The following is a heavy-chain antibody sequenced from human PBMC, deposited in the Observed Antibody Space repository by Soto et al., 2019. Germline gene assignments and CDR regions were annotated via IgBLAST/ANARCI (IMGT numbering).Heavy chain of an antibody. Sequence: PSETLSLTCAVYGGSFSGYYWSWIRQPPGKGLEWIGEINHSGSTNYNPSLKSRVTISVDTSKNQFSLKLSSVTAADTAVYYCRAYDFWSGFLDVWGRGTTVTVSS. CDR3: RAYDFWSGFLDV. CDR2: INHSGST. CDR1: GGSFSGYY. J-gene: IGHJ6*02. V-gene: IGHV4-34*01. D-gene: IGHD3-3*01.